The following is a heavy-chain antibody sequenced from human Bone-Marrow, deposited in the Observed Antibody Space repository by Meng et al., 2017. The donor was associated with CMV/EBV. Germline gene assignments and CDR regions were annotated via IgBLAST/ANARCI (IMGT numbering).Heavy chain of an antibody. V-gene: IGHV1-8*01. CDR1: GYTFTSYD. Sequence: ASVKVSCKASGYTFTSYDINWVRQATGQGLEWMGWMNPNSGNTGYAQKFQGRVTMTRNTSISTAYMELSSLRSDDTAVYYCARVQPQFCSSTSCHGIEDYGMDVWGQGTTVTVSS. CDR2: MNPNSGNT. J-gene: IGHJ6*02. D-gene: IGHD2-2*01. CDR3: ARVQPQFCSSTSCHGIEDYGMDV.